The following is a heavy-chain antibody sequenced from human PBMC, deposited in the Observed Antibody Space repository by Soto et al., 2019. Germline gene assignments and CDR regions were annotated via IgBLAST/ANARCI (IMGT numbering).Heavy chain of an antibody. CDR1: GYTFTSYD. J-gene: IGHJ4*02. CDR3: ARATTGTLPRMPRY. D-gene: IGHD4-17*01. V-gene: IGHV1-8*01. Sequence: QVQLVQSGAEVKKPGASVKVSCKASGYTFTSYDINWVRQATGQGLEWMGWMNANSGNPGYAQKFQGRGTMTRNTYISTAYMELRSLRSEDTAVYYCARATTGTLPRMPRYWGQGTLVTASS. CDR2: MNANSGNP.